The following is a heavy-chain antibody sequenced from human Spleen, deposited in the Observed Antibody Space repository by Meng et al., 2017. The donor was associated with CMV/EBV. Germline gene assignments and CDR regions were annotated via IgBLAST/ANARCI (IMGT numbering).Heavy chain of an antibody. J-gene: IGHJ2*01. CDR1: GVIFSDYA. Sequence: GGSLRLSCAASGVIFSDYAMSWVRQAPGKGPEWVSGIGTRSYDTYYADSVRGRFTISRDNSKKILYLQMNSLRAEDTAVYYCAKECYDFWSGYYTRGYFDLWGRGTLVTVSS. CDR2: IGTRSYDT. V-gene: IGHV3-23*01. D-gene: IGHD3-3*01. CDR3: AKECYDFWSGYYTRGYFDL.